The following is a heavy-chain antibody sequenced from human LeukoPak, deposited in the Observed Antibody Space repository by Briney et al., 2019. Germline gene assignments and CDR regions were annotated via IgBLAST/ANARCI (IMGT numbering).Heavy chain of an antibody. CDR1: GITLSNYG. J-gene: IGHJ4*02. Sequence: GGSLRLSCAVSGITLSNYGMSWVRQAPGKGLEWVAGISGSGGSTYYADSVKGRFTISRDNSKNTLYLQMISLRAEDTAVYFCAKRGVVIRVIIVGFHKEAYYFDSWGQGALVTVSS. V-gene: IGHV3-23*01. CDR2: ISGSGGST. CDR3: AKRGVVIRVIIVGFHKEAYYFDS. D-gene: IGHD3-3*01.